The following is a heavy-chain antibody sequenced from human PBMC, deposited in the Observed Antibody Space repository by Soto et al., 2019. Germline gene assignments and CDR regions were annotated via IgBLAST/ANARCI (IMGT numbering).Heavy chain of an antibody. CDR2: LSYSGTT. CDR1: GGSFSSYF. J-gene: IGHJ4*02. D-gene: IGHD4-17*01. V-gene: IGHV4-59*01. CDR3: ARVDYAPYYFES. Sequence: PSETLSLTCTVSGGSFSSYFWSWVRQPPGKGLEWIGYLSYSGTTSYNPSLKTRVTISVGTSKNQFSLELSSVTAADTAVYYCARVDYAPYYFESWGQGTLVTVSS.